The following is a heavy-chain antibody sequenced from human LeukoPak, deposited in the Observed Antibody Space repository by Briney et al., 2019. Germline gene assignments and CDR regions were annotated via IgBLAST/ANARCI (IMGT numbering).Heavy chain of an antibody. J-gene: IGHJ6*03. CDR1: GFTFSTYA. CDR2: ISYDGSSK. CDR3: ARDSRLQTYYYGSGSQDYYYYYYMDV. D-gene: IGHD3-10*01. V-gene: IGHV3-30*04. Sequence: GGSLRLSCAASGFTFSTYAMHWVRQAPGKGLEWVAVISYDGSSKYYADSVKGRFTISRDNSKNTLYLQMNSLRAEDTAVYYCARDSRLQTYYYGSGSQDYYYYYYMDVWGKGTTVTISS.